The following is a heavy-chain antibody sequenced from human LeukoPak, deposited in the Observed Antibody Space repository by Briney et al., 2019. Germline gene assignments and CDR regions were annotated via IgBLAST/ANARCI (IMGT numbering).Heavy chain of an antibody. D-gene: IGHD3-10*01. V-gene: IGHV4-30-4*01. Sequence: SETLSLTCTVSGGSISSGDYYWSWIRQPPGKGLEWIGYIYYSGSTYYNPSLKSRVTISVDTSKNQFSLKLSSVTAADTAVYYCARGRMVRGVIIWFDPWGRGTLVTVSS. CDR3: ARGRMVRGVIIWFDP. CDR1: GGSISSGDYY. J-gene: IGHJ5*02. CDR2: IYYSGST.